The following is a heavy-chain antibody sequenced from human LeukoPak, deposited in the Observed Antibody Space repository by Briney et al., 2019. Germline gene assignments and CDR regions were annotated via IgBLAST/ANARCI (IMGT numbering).Heavy chain of an antibody. D-gene: IGHD2-2*02. CDR1: GFTFSSYA. V-gene: IGHV3-30*01. J-gene: IGHJ4*02. CDR2: ISYDGSNK. CDR3: ARASAAIAPMAGLPGDY. Sequence: GRSLRLSCAASGFTFSSYAMHWVRQAPGKGLEWVAVISYDGSNKYYADSVKGRFTISRDNSKNTLYLQMNSLRGEDTAVYYCARASAAIAPMAGLPGDYWGQGTLVTVSS.